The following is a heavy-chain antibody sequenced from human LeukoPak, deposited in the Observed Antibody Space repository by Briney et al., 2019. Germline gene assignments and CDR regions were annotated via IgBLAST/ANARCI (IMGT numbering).Heavy chain of an antibody. CDR2: LYYTGST. Sequence: SETRSLTCSVSGGSISSSSYYWGWIRQPPGKGLEWIGTLYYTGSTYYNPSLKSRLTISVDTSKNQFSLKLSSVTAADTAVYYCASLGGSCYNCYYYYMDVWGKGTTVTVSS. CDR1: GGSISSSSYY. J-gene: IGHJ6*03. CDR3: ASLGGSCYNCYYYYMDV. D-gene: IGHD2-15*01. V-gene: IGHV4-39*01.